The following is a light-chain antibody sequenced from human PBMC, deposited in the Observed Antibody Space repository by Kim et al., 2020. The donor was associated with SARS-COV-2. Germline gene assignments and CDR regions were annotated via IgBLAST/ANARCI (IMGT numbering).Light chain of an antibody. V-gene: IGLV1-40*01. J-gene: IGLJ3*02. CDR2: TNI. Sequence: SGTPGQSVVISCTGANFDVHWYQQSPGTAPRLLIFTNINRPSGVPDRFSGSRSGTSASLVITGLQPDDEADYYCQSFDTSLGGSVVFGGGTKLTVL. CDR3: QSFDTSLGGSVV. CDR1: GANFD.